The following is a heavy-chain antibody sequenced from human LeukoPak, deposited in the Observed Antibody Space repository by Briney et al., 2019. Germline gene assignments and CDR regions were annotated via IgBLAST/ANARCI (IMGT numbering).Heavy chain of an antibody. Sequence: SETLSLTCAVSGRSLSDYFWSWIRQPPGKGLEWVGFILYSGSTNYNPSLKSRVAISVDTSKHQFSLRLSSVTAADAAVYFCARGRGYSSPVFDYWGQGTLVTVSS. V-gene: IGHV4-59*01. CDR1: GRSLSDYF. CDR3: ARGRGYSSPVFDY. CDR2: ILYSGST. D-gene: IGHD5-18*01. J-gene: IGHJ4*02.